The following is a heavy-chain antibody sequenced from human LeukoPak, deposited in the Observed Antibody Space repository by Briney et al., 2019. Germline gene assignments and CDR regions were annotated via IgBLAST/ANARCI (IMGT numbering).Heavy chain of an antibody. CDR1: GGSFSGYY. Sequence: PSETLSLTCAVYGGSFSGYYWSWIRQPPGKGLESIGEINHSGSTNYNPSLKSRVTISVDTSKNQFSLKLSSVTAADTAVYYCARDYGDYYYYYGMDVWGQGTTVTVSS. V-gene: IGHV4-34*01. D-gene: IGHD4-17*01. J-gene: IGHJ6*02. CDR2: INHSGST. CDR3: ARDYGDYYYYYGMDV.